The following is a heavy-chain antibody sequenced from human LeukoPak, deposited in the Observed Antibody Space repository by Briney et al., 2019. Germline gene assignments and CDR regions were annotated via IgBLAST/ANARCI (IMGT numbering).Heavy chain of an antibody. CDR3: AELGITMIGGV. V-gene: IGHV3-48*03. Sequence: GGSLRLSCAASGFTFSSYEMNWVRQARGKGGEWVAYISSSGSTIYYADSVKGRFTISRDNAKNSLYLQMNSLRAEDTAVYYCAELGITMIGGVWGKGTTVTISS. J-gene: IGHJ6*04. D-gene: IGHD3-10*02. CDR2: ISSSGSTI. CDR1: GFTFSSYE.